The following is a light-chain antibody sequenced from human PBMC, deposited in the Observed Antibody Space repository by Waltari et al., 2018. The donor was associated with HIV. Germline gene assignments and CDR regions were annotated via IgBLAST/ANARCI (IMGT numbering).Light chain of an antibody. Sequence: DIQMTQSPFSLSASVGDSVTITCQASHDIDNYLHWYQQKSGKAPKLLIYDASNLETGVPSRFNGSRSGTHVTFTISGLQPEDMATYYCQQYEDLPITFGQGTRLEIK. CDR3: QQYEDLPIT. CDR2: DAS. J-gene: IGKJ5*01. CDR1: HDIDNY. V-gene: IGKV1-33*01.